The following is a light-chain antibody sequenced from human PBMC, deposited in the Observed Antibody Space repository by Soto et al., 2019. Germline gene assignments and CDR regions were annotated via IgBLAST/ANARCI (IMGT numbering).Light chain of an antibody. J-gene: IGKJ2*01. Sequence: EIVLTQSPGTLSLSPGERATLSCRASQSVSSTYLAWYQHKPGQAPRLLIYGASTRATGIPDRFSGSVSGTDFTLTISRLEPEDFVVYYCQHYDSSPLYTFGQGTKLEIK. V-gene: IGKV3-20*01. CDR2: GAS. CDR3: QHYDSSPLYT. CDR1: QSVSSTY.